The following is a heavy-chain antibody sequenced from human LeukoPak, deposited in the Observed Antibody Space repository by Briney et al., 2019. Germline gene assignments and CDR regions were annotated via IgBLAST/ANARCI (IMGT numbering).Heavy chain of an antibody. CDR3: AKDPTTYYYYYMDV. V-gene: IGHV3-30*02. CDR2: IRDDGSNK. J-gene: IGHJ6*03. D-gene: IGHD1-1*01. Sequence: RGSLRVSCVAPVFTFSGYGMHWVRPAPRKGLEWVAFIRDDGSNKYYAESVKGRFTISRDNSKNTLYLQMNSLRAEDTAVYYCAKDPTTYYYYYMDVWGKGTTVTVPS. CDR1: VFTFSGYG.